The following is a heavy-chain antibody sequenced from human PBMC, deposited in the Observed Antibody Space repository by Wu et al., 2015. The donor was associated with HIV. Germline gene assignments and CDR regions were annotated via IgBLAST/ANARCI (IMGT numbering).Heavy chain of an antibody. J-gene: IGHJ5*02. CDR3: ARDYGGFSFISTTLNWLDP. V-gene: IGHV1-2*02. Sequence: QVQLVQSGAEVKKPGASVKVSCKASGYNFIGYYIHWVRQAPGQGLEWMGWINPNNDATNYAQNFQGRVTMTLDTSISTAYMEISRLRSDDTAVYYCARDYGGFSFISTTLNWLDPWGQGTLVTVSS. D-gene: IGHD4-23*01. CDR2: INPNNDAT. CDR1: GYNFIGYY.